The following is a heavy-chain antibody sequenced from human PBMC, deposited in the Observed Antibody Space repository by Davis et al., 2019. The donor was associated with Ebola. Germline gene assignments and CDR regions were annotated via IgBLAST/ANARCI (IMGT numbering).Heavy chain of an antibody. D-gene: IGHD3-22*01. CDR1: GYTFTGYY. J-gene: IGHJ3*02. Sequence: AASVKVSCKASGYTFTGYYMHWVRQAPGQGLEWMGWINPNSGGTNYAQKFQGWVTMTTDTSTSTAYMELRSLRSDDTAVYYCARMGNYYDSSGFRRLAFDIWGQGTMVTVSS. CDR3: ARMGNYYDSSGFRRLAFDI. V-gene: IGHV1-2*04. CDR2: INPNSGGT.